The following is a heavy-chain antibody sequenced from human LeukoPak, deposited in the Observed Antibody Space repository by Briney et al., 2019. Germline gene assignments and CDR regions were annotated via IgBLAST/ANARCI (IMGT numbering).Heavy chain of an antibody. CDR3: ARIPHQMWPRLAY. Sequence: SETLSLTCTVSGGSISSYYWSWIRQPPGKGLEWIGYIYYSGSTNYNPSLKSRVTISVDTSKNQFSLKLSSVTAADTAVYYCARIPHQMWPRLAYWGQGTLVTVSS. D-gene: IGHD5-12*01. J-gene: IGHJ4*02. CDR2: IYYSGST. V-gene: IGHV4-59*08. CDR1: GGSISSYY.